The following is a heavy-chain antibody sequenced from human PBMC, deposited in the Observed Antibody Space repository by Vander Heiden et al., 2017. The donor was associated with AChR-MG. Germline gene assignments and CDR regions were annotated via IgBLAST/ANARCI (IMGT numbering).Heavy chain of an antibody. CDR1: GYTLTELS. CDR2: FDPEDGET. D-gene: IGHD4-17*01. J-gene: IGHJ4*01. Sequence: QVQLVQSGAEVKKPGASVKVSCKVSGYTLTELSMHWVRQAPGKGLGGMGGFDPEDGETIYAQKSQARVTRTEDKSTDTAYRERGSLRAEDTAVYDWERGGGAYGHWGQGTLVTVSS. V-gene: IGHV1-24*01. CDR3: ERGGGAYGH.